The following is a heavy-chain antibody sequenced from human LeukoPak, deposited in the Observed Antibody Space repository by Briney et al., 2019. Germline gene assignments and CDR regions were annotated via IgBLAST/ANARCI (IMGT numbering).Heavy chain of an antibody. CDR3: ARSGLNRFDY. CDR2: ISSVTNTI. V-gene: IGHV3-48*01. CDR1: GFTFSNSG. Sequence: PGGSLRLSCAASGFTFSNSGMNWVRQAPGKGLEWLSYISSVTNTIYYADSVKGRFTISRDNSKNTLYLQMNSLRAEDTAIYYCARSGLNRFDYWGQGTLVTVSS. D-gene: IGHD2-15*01. J-gene: IGHJ4*02.